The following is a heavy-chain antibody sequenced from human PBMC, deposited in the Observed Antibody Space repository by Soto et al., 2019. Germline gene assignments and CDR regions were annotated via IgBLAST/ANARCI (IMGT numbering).Heavy chain of an antibody. CDR1: GGTFSSYT. CDR2: IIPILGIA. D-gene: IGHD4-4*01. J-gene: IGHJ3*02. CDR3: ARPITVTKAYEVFDI. Sequence: QVQLVQSGAEVKKPGSSVKVSCKASGGTFSSYTISWVRQAPGQGLEWMGRIIPILGIANYAQKFQGRVTITGEKSTGTASMGRGSLGSEDTAVYYWARPITVTKAYEVFDIWGKGQWSPSLQ. V-gene: IGHV1-69*02.